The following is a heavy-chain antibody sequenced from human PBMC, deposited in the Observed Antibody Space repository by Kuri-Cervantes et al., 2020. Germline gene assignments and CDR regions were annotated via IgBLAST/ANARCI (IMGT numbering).Heavy chain of an antibody. Sequence: GGSLRLSCVVSGFTFSSHWMHWIRQGPGKGLEWVSRIKTDGSSTNYADSVKGRFTISRDNAKNTLYLQMNSLRAEDTAVYYCARVAYGMDVWGQGTTVTVSS. CDR1: GFTFSSHW. CDR2: IKTDGSST. CDR3: ARVAYGMDV. J-gene: IGHJ6*02. V-gene: IGHV3-74*01.